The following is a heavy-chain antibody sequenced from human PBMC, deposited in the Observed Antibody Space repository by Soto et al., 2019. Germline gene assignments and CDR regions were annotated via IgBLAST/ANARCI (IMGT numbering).Heavy chain of an antibody. CDR1: GYAFTGDY. V-gene: IGHV1-2*02. D-gene: IGHD3-22*01. J-gene: IGHJ4*02. CDR2: INPNSGGT. Sequence: SLKGSCKGAGYAFTGDYMDWGRQEPEQGLEWMGWINPNSGGTNYAQKFQGRVTMTRDTSISTAYMELSRLRSDDTAVYYCARAHEPYYYDSSGYYRNPDYWGQGTLVTVSS. CDR3: ARAHEPYYYDSSGYYRNPDY.